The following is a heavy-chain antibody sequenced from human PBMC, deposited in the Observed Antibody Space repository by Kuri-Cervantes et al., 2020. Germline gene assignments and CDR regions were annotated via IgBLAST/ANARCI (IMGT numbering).Heavy chain of an antibody. J-gene: IGHJ6*02. Sequence: GGSLRLSCAAPGFTFSSYGMHWVRQAPGKGLEWVAVISDDGSNKYYADSVKGRFTISRDNSKNTLYLQMNSLRAEDTAVYYCAKQITYSYGYDYGMDVWGQGTTVTVSS. V-gene: IGHV3-30*18. CDR2: ISDDGSNK. CDR1: GFTFSSYG. D-gene: IGHD5-18*01. CDR3: AKQITYSYGYDYGMDV.